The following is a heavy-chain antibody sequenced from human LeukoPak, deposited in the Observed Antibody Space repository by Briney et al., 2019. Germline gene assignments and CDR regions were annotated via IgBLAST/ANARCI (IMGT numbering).Heavy chain of an antibody. CDR2: IYTSGST. CDR1: GGSISSGSYY. J-gene: IGHJ4*02. D-gene: IGHD3-22*01. CDR3: ARMWWGGKKYYYDSSGYPRIADY. V-gene: IGHV4-61*02. Sequence: SETLSLTCTVSGGSISSGSYYWSWIRQPAGKGLEWIGRIYTSGSTNYNPSLKSRVTISVDTSKNQFSLKLSSVTAADTAVYYCARMWWGGKKYYYDSSGYPRIADYWGQGTLVTVSS.